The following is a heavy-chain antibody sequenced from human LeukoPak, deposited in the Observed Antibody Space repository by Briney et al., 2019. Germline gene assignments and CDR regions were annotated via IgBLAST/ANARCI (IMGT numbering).Heavy chain of an antibody. CDR1: GGSISSYY. CDR2: IYYSGST. Sequence: SETLSLTCTVSGGSISSYYWSWIRQPPGKGLEWIGYIYYSGSTNYNPSLKSRVTISVDTSKNQFYLKLSSVTAADTAVYYCARLTPLGVDYWGQGTLVTVSS. CDR3: ARLTPLGVDY. J-gene: IGHJ4*02. D-gene: IGHD4-23*01. V-gene: IGHV4-59*01.